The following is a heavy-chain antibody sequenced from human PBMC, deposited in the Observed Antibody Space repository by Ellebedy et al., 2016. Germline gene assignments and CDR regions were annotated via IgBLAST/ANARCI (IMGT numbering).Heavy chain of an antibody. D-gene: IGHD1-7*01. CDR3: ARGRLMTGTTFYFDY. CDR1: GGSFSGYY. J-gene: IGHJ4*02. CDR2: INHSGST. V-gene: IGHV4-34*01. Sequence: SETLSLXXAVYGGSFSGYYWSWIRQPPGKGLEWIGEINHSGSTNYNPSLKSRVTISVDTSKNQFSLKLSSVTAADTAVYYCARGRLMTGTTFYFDYWGQGTLVTVSS.